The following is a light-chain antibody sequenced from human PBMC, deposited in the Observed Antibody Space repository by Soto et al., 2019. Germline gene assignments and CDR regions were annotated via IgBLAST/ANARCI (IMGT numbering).Light chain of an antibody. CDR2: DAS. J-gene: IGKJ5*01. CDR3: QQRYNWLT. V-gene: IGKV3-11*01. CDR1: QTVSSY. Sequence: EIVLTQSPATLSLSPGERATLSCRASQTVSSYLAWYQQKPGQAPRLLIYDASNRATGIPARFSGSGSGTDFTLPISSLEPEDFAVYYCQQRYNWLTFGQGTRLEIK.